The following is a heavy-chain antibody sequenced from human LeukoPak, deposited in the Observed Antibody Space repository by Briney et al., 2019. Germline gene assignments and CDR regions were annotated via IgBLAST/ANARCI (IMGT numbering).Heavy chain of an antibody. J-gene: IGHJ4*02. D-gene: IGHD5-24*01. Sequence: GGSLRLSCAASGFTFSGSAMHWVRQASGKGLEWVGRIRSKANSYATAYAASVKGRFTISRDDSRNTAYLQMNSLRAEDTAVYYCAKADRDGYNSPFFDYWGQGTLVTVSS. CDR3: AKADRDGYNSPFFDY. CDR1: GFTFSGSA. CDR2: IRSKANSYAT. V-gene: IGHV3-73*01.